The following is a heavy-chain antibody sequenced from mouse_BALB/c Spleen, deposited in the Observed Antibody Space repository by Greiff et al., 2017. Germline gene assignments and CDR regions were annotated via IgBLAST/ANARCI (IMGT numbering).Heavy chain of an antibody. CDR3: ARDWGAMDY. CDR1: GFTFSDYY. V-gene: IGHV5-4*02. Sequence: EVQVVESGGGLVKPGGSLKLSCAASGFTFSDYYMYWVRQTPEKRLEWVATISDGGSYTYYPDSVKGRFTISRDNAKNNLYLQMSSLKSEDTAMYYCARDWGAMDYWGQGTSVTVSS. J-gene: IGHJ4*01. CDR2: ISDGGSYT.